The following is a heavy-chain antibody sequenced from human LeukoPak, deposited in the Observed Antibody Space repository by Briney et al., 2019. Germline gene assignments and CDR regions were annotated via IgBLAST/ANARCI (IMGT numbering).Heavy chain of an antibody. D-gene: IGHD1-26*01. CDR2: ISSNGGST. J-gene: IGHJ4*02. CDR3: ARGSGSYPHIDY. V-gene: IGHV3-64*01. CDR1: GFTFSSYA. Sequence: PGGSLRLSCAASGFTFSSYAMHWVRQAPGKGLEYVSAISSNGGSTYYANSVKGRFTISRGNSKNTLYLQMGSLRAEDMAVYYCARGSGSYPHIDYWGQGTLVTVSS.